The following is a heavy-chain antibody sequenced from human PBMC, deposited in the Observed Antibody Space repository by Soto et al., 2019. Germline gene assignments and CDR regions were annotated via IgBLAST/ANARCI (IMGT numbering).Heavy chain of an antibody. D-gene: IGHD2-15*01. J-gene: IGHJ5*02. CDR2: ITSSSSSI. CDR3: ARGWSGDNCQNWFDA. Sequence: GGSLRLSCAASGFTFSDYSMNWVRQAPGKGLEWVSYITSSSSSISYADSVKGRFSISRDNGKNSLYLQMNSLSDEDTAVYYCARGWSGDNCQNWFDAWGQGTLVTVSS. CDR1: GFTFSDYS. V-gene: IGHV3-48*02.